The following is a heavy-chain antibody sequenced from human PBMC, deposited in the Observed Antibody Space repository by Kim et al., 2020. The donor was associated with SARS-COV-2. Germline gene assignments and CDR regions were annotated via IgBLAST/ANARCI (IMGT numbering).Heavy chain of an antibody. J-gene: IGHJ5*02. D-gene: IGHD4-17*01. V-gene: IGHV1-2*02. Sequence: ASVKVSCKASGYTFTGYYMHWVRQAPGQGLEWMGWINPNSGGTNYAQKFQGRVTMTRDTSISTAYMELSRLRSDDTAVYYCARVKGTTVTTGRAPWGQGTLVTVSS. CDR3: ARVKGTTVTTGRAP. CDR2: INPNSGGT. CDR1: GYTFTGYY.